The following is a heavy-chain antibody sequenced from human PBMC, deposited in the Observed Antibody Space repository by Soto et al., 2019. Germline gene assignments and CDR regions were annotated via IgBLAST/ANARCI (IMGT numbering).Heavy chain of an antibody. CDR2: INAGNGNT. D-gene: IGHD6-6*01. J-gene: IGHJ4*02. V-gene: IGHV1-3*01. CDR3: ARSPGEYSRLYFDY. CDR1: GYTFTSYA. Sequence: QVQLVQSGAEVKKPGASVKVSCKASGYTFTSYAMHWVRQAPGQRLEWMGWINAGNGNTKYSQKFQGRVTITRDTSASTAYMELGSLRSEDTAVYYCARSPGEYSRLYFDYWGQGTVVTVSS.